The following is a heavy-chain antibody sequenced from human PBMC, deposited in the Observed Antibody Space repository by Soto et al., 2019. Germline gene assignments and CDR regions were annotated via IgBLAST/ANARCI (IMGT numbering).Heavy chain of an antibody. V-gene: IGHV3-53*04. CDR3: ARDGPYYYASRMDV. Sequence: LRLSCVASGIPVSSNYMTWVRQAPGKGLEWVSVLHSGGDTYYANSVKGRFTISRHDSTNTLYLQMNSLTPEDTAVYYCARDGPYYYASRMDVWGQGTTVTSP. CDR2: LHSGGDT. J-gene: IGHJ6*02. CDR1: GIPVSSNY. D-gene: IGHD3-22*01.